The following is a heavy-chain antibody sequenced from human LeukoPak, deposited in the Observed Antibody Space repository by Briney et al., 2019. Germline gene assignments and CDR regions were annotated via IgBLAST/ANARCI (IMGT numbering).Heavy chain of an antibody. J-gene: IGHJ4*02. CDR3: AGGRYCGSTSCYDFDC. D-gene: IGHD2-2*01. V-gene: IGHV3-21*01. Sequence: GGSLRLSCVASGFTFNNYAMSWVRQAPGRGLEWLSSISNSGGNIDYRNSVKGRFTISRDNAKNSLYLQMNSLGAEDTAVYYCAGGRYCGSTSCYDFDCWGQGTLVTVSS. CDR1: GFTFNNYA. CDR2: ISNSGGNI.